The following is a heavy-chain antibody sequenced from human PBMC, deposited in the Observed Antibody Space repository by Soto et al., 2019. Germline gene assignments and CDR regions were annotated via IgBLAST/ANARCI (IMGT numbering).Heavy chain of an antibody. CDR1: GGSISSYY. CDR3: ARDLKRWDNWFDP. D-gene: IGHD3-16*01. CDR2: IYYSGST. J-gene: IGHJ5*02. V-gene: IGHV4-59*01. Sequence: SETLSLTCTVSGGSISSYYLSWIRQPPGKGLEWIGYIYYSGSTNYNPSLKSRVTISVDTSKNQFSLKLSSVTAADTAVYYCARDLKRWDNWFDPWGQGTLVTVYS.